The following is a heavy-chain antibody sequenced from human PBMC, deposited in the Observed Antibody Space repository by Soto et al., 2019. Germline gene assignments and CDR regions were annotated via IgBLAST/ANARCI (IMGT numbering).Heavy chain of an antibody. CDR2: INAGNGNT. D-gene: IGHD2-2*01. Sequence: QVQLVQSGAEVKKPGASVKVSCKASGYTFTSYAMHWVRQAPGQRLEWMGWINAGNGNTKYSQKFQGRVTITRDTSASTAYMELSSLRSEDTAVYYCARATRYCSSTRCYLDYWGQGTLVTVSS. J-gene: IGHJ4*02. CDR1: GYTFTSYA. CDR3: ARATRYCSSTRCYLDY. V-gene: IGHV1-3*01.